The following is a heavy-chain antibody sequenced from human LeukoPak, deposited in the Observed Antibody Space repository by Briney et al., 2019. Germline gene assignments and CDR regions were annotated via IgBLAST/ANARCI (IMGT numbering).Heavy chain of an antibody. CDR1: GFTFSNYW. J-gene: IGHJ4*02. V-gene: IGHV3-7*01. Sequence: GGSLRLSCAASGFTFSNYWMTWVRQAPGKGLEWVANIKKDGREKHYVDSVKGRFAISRDNARNSLFLQMNSLRAEDTAVYYCVRDVSDENDSASRMHLDSWGQGTLVTVSS. D-gene: IGHD2-15*01. CDR3: VRDVSDENDSASRMHLDS. CDR2: IKKDGREK.